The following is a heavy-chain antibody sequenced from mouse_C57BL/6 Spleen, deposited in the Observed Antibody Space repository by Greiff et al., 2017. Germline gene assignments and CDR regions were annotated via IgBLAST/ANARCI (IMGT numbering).Heavy chain of an antibody. J-gene: IGHJ1*03. CDR3: ARTDYYGSSYGEYFDV. CDR2: ISSGGSYT. CDR1: GFTFSSYG. Sequence: EVQLQESGGDLVKPGGSLKLSCAASGFTFSSYGMSWVRQTPDKRLEWVATISSGGSYTYYPDSVKGRFTISRDNAKNTLYLQMSSLKSEDTAMYYCARTDYYGSSYGEYFDVWGTGTPVTVSS. V-gene: IGHV5-6*01. D-gene: IGHD1-1*01.